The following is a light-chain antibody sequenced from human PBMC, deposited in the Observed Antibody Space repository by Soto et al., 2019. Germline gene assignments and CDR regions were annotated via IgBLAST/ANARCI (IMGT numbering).Light chain of an antibody. V-gene: IGKV1-5*03. J-gene: IGKJ2*01. CDR3: QQYNGYPPT. CDR1: QSIRTC. Sequence: EIEMTQFPSTLSASLGDRATITCRASQSIRTCYVWSQQKPGKAPKLLIYKASSLGNGVPSRFIGSGSGTESTPPIADLQPDDFASYYYQQYNGYPPTFGQGTKLEIK. CDR2: KAS.